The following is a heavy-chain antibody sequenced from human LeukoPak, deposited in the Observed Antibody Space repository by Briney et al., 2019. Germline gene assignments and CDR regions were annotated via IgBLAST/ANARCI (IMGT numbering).Heavy chain of an antibody. Sequence: PSETLSFTCTVSGGSISSSSYYWGWIRQPPGKGLEWIGSIYYSGSTYYNPSLKSRVTISVDTSKNQFSLKLSSVTAADTAVYYCARHEDDYDSSGYYYPFDYWGQGTLVTVSS. D-gene: IGHD3-22*01. J-gene: IGHJ4*02. V-gene: IGHV4-39*01. CDR3: ARHEDDYDSSGYYYPFDY. CDR1: GGSISSSSYY. CDR2: IYYSGST.